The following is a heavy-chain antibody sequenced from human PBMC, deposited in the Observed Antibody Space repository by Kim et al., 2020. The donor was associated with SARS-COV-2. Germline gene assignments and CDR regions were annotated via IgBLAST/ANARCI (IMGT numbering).Heavy chain of an antibody. CDR3: ARDGDAYGDFVS. J-gene: IGHJ5*02. D-gene: IGHD4-17*01. V-gene: IGHV1-18*01. CDR2: T. Sequence: TEYAQNFQGRVTMTADTSTNTAYMELRSLKSDDTAVYYCARDGDAYGDFVSWGQGTLVTVSS.